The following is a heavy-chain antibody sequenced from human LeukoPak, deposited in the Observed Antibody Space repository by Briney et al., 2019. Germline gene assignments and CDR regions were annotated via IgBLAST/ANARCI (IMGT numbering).Heavy chain of an antibody. V-gene: IGHV3-48*01. CDR1: GFTFSSYR. D-gene: IGHD3-9*01. CDR2: ISSSSSTI. J-gene: IGHJ3*02. Sequence: GGSLRLSCAASGFTFSSYRMNWVRQAPGKGLEWVSYISSSSSTIYYADSVKGRFTISRDNAKNSLYLQMNSLRAEDTAVYYCARDGDYDILTGYLNGDAFDIWGQGTMVTVSS. CDR3: ARDGDYDILTGYLNGDAFDI.